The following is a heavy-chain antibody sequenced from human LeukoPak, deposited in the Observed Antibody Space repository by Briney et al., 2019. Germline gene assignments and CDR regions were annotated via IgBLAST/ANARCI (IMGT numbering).Heavy chain of an antibody. V-gene: IGHV3-23*01. CDR1: GFTFSSYA. J-gene: IGHJ4*02. CDR2: ISGSGGST. D-gene: IGHD6-13*01. CDR3: ARDKVAAIFGY. Sequence: PGGSLRLSCAASGFTFSSYAMSWVRQAPGKGLEWVSAISGSGGSTYYADSVKGRFTISRDNAKNSLYLQMNSLRAEDTAVYYCARDKVAAIFGYWGQGTLVTVSS.